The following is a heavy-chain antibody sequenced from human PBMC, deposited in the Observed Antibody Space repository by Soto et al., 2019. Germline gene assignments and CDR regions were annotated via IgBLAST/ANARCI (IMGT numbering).Heavy chain of an antibody. CDR3: ARDADASGWYHYGFDV. Sequence: GGSLRLSCAASKFSLSSYWMNWVRQVPGKGLEWVANIKQDGTERYYVDSVKGRFFISRDNAKNSLYLQMNSLRAEDTAVYYCARDADASGWYHYGFDVWGQGTMVTVSS. D-gene: IGHD6-19*01. CDR1: KFSLSSYW. J-gene: IGHJ6*02. V-gene: IGHV3-7*01. CDR2: IKQDGTER.